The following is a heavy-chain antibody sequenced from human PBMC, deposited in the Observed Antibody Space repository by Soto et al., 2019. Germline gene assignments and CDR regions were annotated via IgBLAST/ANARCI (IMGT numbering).Heavy chain of an antibody. D-gene: IGHD4-17*01. J-gene: IGHJ3*01. CDR2: ITGGGYGT. CDR3: GRDPNGDYVGAFDF. V-gene: IGHV3-23*01. Sequence: EVQLLESGGGLVQPGGSLRLSCAASTFIFSSYAMTWVRQASGGGLEWVASITGGGYGTYADSLKGRFTISRDNSKNTLYLQMNSLRAEDTAIYYCGRDPNGDYVGAFDFWGQGTLVTVSS. CDR1: TFIFSSYA.